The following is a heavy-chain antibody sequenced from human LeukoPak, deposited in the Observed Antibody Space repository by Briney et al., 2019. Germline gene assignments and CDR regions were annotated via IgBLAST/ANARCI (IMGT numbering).Heavy chain of an antibody. CDR1: GFGFRDYG. V-gene: IGHV3-7*01. CDR3: AGPPQASSFDI. D-gene: IGHD3-10*01. CDR2: IKPDGTER. Sequence: GGSLRLSCAASGFGFRDYGMHWVRRTPGKGLEWVANIKPDGTERNYVDSVKGRFTISRDNAKNSLYLQMNSLRAEDTAVYYCAGPPQASSFDIWGQGTMVTVSS. J-gene: IGHJ3*02.